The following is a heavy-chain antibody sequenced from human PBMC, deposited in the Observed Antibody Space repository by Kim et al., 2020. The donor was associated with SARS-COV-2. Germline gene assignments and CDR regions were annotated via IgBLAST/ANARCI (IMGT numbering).Heavy chain of an antibody. CDR2: FDPEDGET. Sequence: ASVKVSCKVSGYTLTELSMHWVRQAPGKGLEWMGGFDPEDGETIYAQKFQGRVTMTEDTSTDTAYMELSSLRSEDTAVYYCATDLRFGEPDYYYYGMDVWGQGTTVTVSS. CDR3: ATDLRFGEPDYYYYGMDV. D-gene: IGHD3-10*01. V-gene: IGHV1-24*01. J-gene: IGHJ6*02. CDR1: GYTLTELS.